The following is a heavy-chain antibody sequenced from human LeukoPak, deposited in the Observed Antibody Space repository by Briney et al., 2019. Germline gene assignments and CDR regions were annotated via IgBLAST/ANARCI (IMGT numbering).Heavy chain of an antibody. D-gene: IGHD6-19*01. CDR3: ARHFRQWLVPENWFDP. CDR1: GDSISSYY. CDR2: IYSSGSI. J-gene: IGHJ5*02. Sequence: PSETLSLTCTVSGDSISSYYWSWIRQPAGKGLEWIGRIYSSGSINYNPSLKSRVTMSVDTSKNQFSLRLSSVTAADTAVYYCARHFRQWLVPENWFDPWGQGTLVTVSS. V-gene: IGHV4-4*07.